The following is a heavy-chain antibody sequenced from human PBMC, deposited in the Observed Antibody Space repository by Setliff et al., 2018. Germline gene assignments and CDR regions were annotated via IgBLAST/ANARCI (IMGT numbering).Heavy chain of an antibody. V-gene: IGHV3-23*01. CDR3: ARDRSGGRDY. CDR1: GFTFRSYA. Sequence: GGSLRLSCAASGFTFRSYAMNWIRQAPGKGLEWVSAISGSGGSTYYADSVKGRFTISRDNAKNTLYLQMNSLRAEDTAVYYCARDRSGGRDYWGQGTLVTVSS. D-gene: IGHD6-25*01. J-gene: IGHJ4*02. CDR2: ISGSGGST.